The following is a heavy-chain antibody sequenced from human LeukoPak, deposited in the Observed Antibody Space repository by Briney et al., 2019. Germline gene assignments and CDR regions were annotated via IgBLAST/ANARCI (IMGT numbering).Heavy chain of an antibody. V-gene: IGHV4-30-2*01. D-gene: IGHD3-22*01. CDR3: ARGHHYDSRDAFDI. CDR2: IYHSGST. J-gene: IGHJ3*02. CDR1: GGSISSGGYS. Sequence: SETLSLTCAVSGGSISSGGYSWSWIRQPPGKGLEWIGYIYHSGSTYYNPSLKSRVTISVDRSKNQFSLKLSSVTAADTAVYYCARGHHYDSRDAFDIWGQGTMVTVSS.